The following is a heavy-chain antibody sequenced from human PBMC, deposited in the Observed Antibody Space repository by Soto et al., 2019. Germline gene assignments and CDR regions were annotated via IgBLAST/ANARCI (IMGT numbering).Heavy chain of an antibody. CDR2: IYPGDSDT. Sequence: GESLKISCKGSGYSFTSYWIGWVRQMPGKGLERMGIIYPGDSDTRYSPSFQGQVTISADKSISTAYLQWSSLKASDTAMYYCARSDYYDSSGSLYPADYWGQGTLVTVSS. V-gene: IGHV5-51*01. J-gene: IGHJ4*02. CDR1: GYSFTSYW. D-gene: IGHD3-22*01. CDR3: ARSDYYDSSGSLYPADY.